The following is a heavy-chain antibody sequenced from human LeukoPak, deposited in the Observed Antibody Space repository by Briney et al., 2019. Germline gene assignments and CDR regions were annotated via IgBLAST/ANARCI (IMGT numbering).Heavy chain of an antibody. Sequence: SETLSLTCTVSGGSISSYYWSWIRQPPGKGLEWVGSIYYSGSTNYNPSLKSRVTISVDTSKNQFSLKLSSVTAADTAVYYCARRPGSVSGCYGTFDIWGQGAMVTVSS. J-gene: IGHJ3*02. CDR1: GGSISSYY. V-gene: IGHV4-59*01. D-gene: IGHD3-22*01. CDR2: IYYSGST. CDR3: ARRPGSVSGCYGTFDI.